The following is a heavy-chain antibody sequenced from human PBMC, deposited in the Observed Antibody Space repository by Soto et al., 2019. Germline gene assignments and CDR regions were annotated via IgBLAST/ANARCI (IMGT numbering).Heavy chain of an antibody. CDR1: GGTFSSYT. D-gene: IGHD6-13*01. J-gene: IGHJ4*02. CDR2: IIPILGIA. Sequence: QVQLVQSGAEVKKPGSSVKVSCKASGGTFSSYTISWVRQAPGQGREWMGRIIPILGIANYAQKFQGRVTITADKSTSTAYMELSSLRSEDTAVYYCARNFPSSHFDYWGQGTLVTVSS. CDR3: ARNFPSSHFDY. V-gene: IGHV1-69*02.